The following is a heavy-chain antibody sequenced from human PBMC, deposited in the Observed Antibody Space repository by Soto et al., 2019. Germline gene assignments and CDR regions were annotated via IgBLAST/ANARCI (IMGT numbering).Heavy chain of an antibody. CDR1: GYTFTSYG. CDR3: ARAVGYYYGMDV. Sequence: ASVKVSCKASGYTFTSYGISWVRQAPGQGLEWMGWISASNGNTNYAQKIQGRVTMTTETSTSTAYMTMRSLRSADSFVYYCARAVGYYYGMDVWGQGTTVTFA. D-gene: IGHD6-19*01. V-gene: IGHV1-18*01. CDR2: ISASNGNT. J-gene: IGHJ6*02.